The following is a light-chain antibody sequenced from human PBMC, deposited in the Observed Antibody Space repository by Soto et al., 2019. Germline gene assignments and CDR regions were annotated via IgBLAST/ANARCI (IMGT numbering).Light chain of an antibody. CDR3: QSYDSSLSV. Sequence: QAVVTQPPSVSGAPGQTVTISCTGSSSNIGAGYDVHWYQQLPGTAPKLLIYGNSNRPSGVPDRFSGSKSGTSASLAITGLQAEDEADYYCQSYDSSLSVFGTGTKLTVL. J-gene: IGLJ1*01. CDR2: GNS. CDR1: SSNIGAGYD. V-gene: IGLV1-40*01.